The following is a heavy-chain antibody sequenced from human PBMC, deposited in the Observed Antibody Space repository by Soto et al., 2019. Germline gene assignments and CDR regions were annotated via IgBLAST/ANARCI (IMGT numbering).Heavy chain of an antibody. D-gene: IGHD2-2*01. V-gene: IGHV1-69*01. CDR3: ARTVVGYCSSTSCFKYFDY. CDR1: GGTFSSYA. CDR2: IIPIFGTA. Sequence: QVQLVQSGAEVKKPGSSVKVSCKASGGTFSSYAISWVRQAPGQGVEWMGGIIPIFGTANYAQKFQGRVTITADESTSTAYMELSSLRSEDTSVYYCARTVVGYCSSTSCFKYFDYWGQGTLVTVSS. J-gene: IGHJ4*02.